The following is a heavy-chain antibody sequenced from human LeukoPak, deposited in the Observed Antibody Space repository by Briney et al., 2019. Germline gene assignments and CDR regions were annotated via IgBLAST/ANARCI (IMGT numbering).Heavy chain of an antibody. CDR2: IFYSGST. J-gene: IGHJ4*02. V-gene: IGHV4-59*01. CDR1: GGSISSYY. CDR3: ATGSDGYIDY. Sequence: PSETLSLTCTVSGGSISSYYWSWIRQPPGKGLERIGYIFYSGSTNYNPSLKSRVTFSEDTSKNQFSMKLTSVTAADTAVYYCATGSDGYIDYWGQGTLVTVSS. D-gene: IGHD2-21*01.